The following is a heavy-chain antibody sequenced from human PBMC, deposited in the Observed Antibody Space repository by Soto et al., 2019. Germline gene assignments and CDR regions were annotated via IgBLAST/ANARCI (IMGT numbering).Heavy chain of an antibody. J-gene: IGHJ4*02. CDR1: GYTFTNYV. Sequence: ASVKVSCKASGYTFTNYVMNWVRQAPGQRLEWMGWVNTGNGDTKYSRNFQGRVTITRDTSASTAYMELSSLRSEDTAVYYCARDPSGSGPNYDYWGQGSLVTVSS. CDR2: VNTGNGDT. V-gene: IGHV1-3*04. CDR3: ARDPSGSGPNYDY.